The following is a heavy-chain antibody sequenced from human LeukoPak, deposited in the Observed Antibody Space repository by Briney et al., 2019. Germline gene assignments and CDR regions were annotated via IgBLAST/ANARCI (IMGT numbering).Heavy chain of an antibody. J-gene: IGHJ4*02. CDR2: TYYRSKWYN. CDR1: GDSVSSNSAA. D-gene: IGHD2-21*02. Sequence: SQTLSLTCAISGDSVSSNSAAWNRIRQSPSRGLEWLGRTYYRSKWYNDYAVSVKSRITINPDTSKNQFSLQLNSVTPEDTAVYYCATEGAWVVTAIDYDYWGQGTLVTVSS. CDR3: ATEGAWVVTAIDYDY. V-gene: IGHV6-1*01.